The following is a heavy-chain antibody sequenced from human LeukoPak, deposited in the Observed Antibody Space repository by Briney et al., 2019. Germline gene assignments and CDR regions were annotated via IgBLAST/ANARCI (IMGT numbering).Heavy chain of an antibody. J-gene: IGHJ4*02. CDR3: ARGGIAARPVDY. CDR2: IIPIFGTA. Sequence: SVKVSCKASGGTFSSYAISWVRQAPGQGLEWMGGIIPIFGTANYAQKFQGRDTITADESTSTAYMELSSLRSEDTAVYYCARGGIAARPVDYWGQGTLVTVSS. CDR1: GGTFSSYA. V-gene: IGHV1-69*01. D-gene: IGHD6-6*01.